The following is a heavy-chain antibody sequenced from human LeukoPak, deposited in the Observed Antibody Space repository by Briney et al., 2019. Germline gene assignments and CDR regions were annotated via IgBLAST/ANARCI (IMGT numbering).Heavy chain of an antibody. CDR3: ARRGYGSGSYHFDY. CDR2: IYYSGST. CDR1: GGSISSYY. D-gene: IGHD3-10*01. V-gene: IGHV4-59*08. J-gene: IGHJ4*02. Sequence: PSETLSLTCTVSGGSISSYYWSWIRQPPGKGLEWIGYIYYSGSTYYNPSLKSRVTISVDTSKNQFSLKLSSVTAADTAVYYCARRGYGSGSYHFDYWGQGTLVTVSS.